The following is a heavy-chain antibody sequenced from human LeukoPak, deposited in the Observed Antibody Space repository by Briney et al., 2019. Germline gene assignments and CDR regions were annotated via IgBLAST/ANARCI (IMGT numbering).Heavy chain of an antibody. V-gene: IGHV4-34*01. CDR1: GGSFSGYY. CDR2: INHSGST. CDR3: ARQVGGSSGWYAARDFDY. D-gene: IGHD6-19*01. J-gene: IGHJ4*02. Sequence: SETLSLTCAVYGGSFSGYYWSWIRQPPGKGLEWIGEINHSGSTNYNPSLKSRVTISVDTSKNQFSLKLSSVTAADTAVYYCARQVGGSSGWYAARDFDYWGQGTLVTVSS.